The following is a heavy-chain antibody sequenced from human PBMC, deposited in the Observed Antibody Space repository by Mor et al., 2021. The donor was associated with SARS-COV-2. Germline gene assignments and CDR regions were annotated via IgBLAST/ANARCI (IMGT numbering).Heavy chain of an antibody. CDR3: ARGPRNYDSGFDI. D-gene: IGHD3-3*01. J-gene: IGHJ3*02. V-gene: IGHV1-3*01. Sequence: FQGRVTITRDTSASTAYMELSSLRSEDTAVYYCARGPRNYDSGFDIWGQGTMVTVSS.